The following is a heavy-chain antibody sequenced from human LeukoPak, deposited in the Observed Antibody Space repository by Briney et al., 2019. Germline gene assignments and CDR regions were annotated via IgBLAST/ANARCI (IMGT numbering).Heavy chain of an antibody. Sequence: SETLSLTCSVSGESFIGYFWTWIRQPPGRGLEWIGDINHIGRTNDNPSLKSRVSISVDTSSNQFSLTLTSVTAADTAVYYCGRTSGFFDSGGSFHENPYFFDSCGQGNLVTVSS. CDR3: GRTSGFFDSGGSFHENPYFFDS. CDR2: INHIGRT. J-gene: IGHJ4*02. CDR1: GESFIGYF. D-gene: IGHD3-22*01. V-gene: IGHV4-34*01.